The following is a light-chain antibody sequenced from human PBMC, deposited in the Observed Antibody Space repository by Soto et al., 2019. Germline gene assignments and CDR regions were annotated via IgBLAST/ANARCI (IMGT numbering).Light chain of an antibody. V-gene: IGLV2-11*01. J-gene: IGLJ2*01. CDR3: CSYAAGQTLV. CDR2: HVA. CDR1: SSDVGGYEY. Sequence: QSALTQPRSVSGSPGQSVTISCSGTSSDVGGYEYVSWYQQHPGKAPTLIIYHVAQRPSGVPDRFSASKSGTTASLTISGLQAEDEAEYFCCSYAAGQTLVFGGGTKLTAL.